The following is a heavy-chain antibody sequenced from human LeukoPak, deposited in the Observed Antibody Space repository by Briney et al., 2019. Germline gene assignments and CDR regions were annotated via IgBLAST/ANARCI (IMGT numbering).Heavy chain of an antibody. CDR3: TKRDSSRSFDY. CDR1: GFTFNSYG. V-gene: IGHV3-30*02. CDR2: IQFDGSNK. Sequence: GGSLRLSCAASGFTFNSYGMHWVRQAPGKGLEWVAFIQFDGSNKYYADSVKGRFTISRDNSKNTLYMQMNSLRAEDTAIYYCTKRDSSRSFDYWGQGTLVTVSS. J-gene: IGHJ4*02. D-gene: IGHD6-19*01.